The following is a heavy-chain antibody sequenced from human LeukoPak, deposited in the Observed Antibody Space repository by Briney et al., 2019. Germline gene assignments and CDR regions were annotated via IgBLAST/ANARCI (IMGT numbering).Heavy chain of an antibody. D-gene: IGHD1-26*01. CDR1: GFTFSSYA. CDR3: AKDSGGSYLEYGANFDY. V-gene: IGHV3-23*01. CDR2: ISGSGGST. Sequence: QPGGSLRLSCAASGFTFSSYAMSWVRQAPGKGLEWVSAISGSGGSTYYADSVKGRFTISRDNSKNTLYLQMNSLRAEDTAVYYCAKDSGGSYLEYGANFDYWGQGTLVTVSS. J-gene: IGHJ4*02.